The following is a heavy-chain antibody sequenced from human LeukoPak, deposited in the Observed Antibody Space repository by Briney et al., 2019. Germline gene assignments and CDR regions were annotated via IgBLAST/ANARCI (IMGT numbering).Heavy chain of an antibody. J-gene: IGHJ6*02. CDR2: ISSGSTI. CDR1: GFTFSSYE. D-gene: IGHD1-26*01. CDR3: AREGDSGMDV. Sequence: GGSLRLSCAASGFTFSSYEMNWVRQAPGKGLEWVSYISSGSTIYYADSVKGRFTISRDNAKNSLYLQMNSLRAEDTAVYYCAREGDSGMDVWGQGTTVTVSS. V-gene: IGHV3-48*03.